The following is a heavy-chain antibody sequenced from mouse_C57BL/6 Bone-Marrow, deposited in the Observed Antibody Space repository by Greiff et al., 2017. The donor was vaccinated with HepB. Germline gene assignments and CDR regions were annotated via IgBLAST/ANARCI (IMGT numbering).Heavy chain of an antibody. Sequence: EVHLVESGGGLVQPGGSMKLSCVASGFTFSNYWMNWVRQSPEKGLEWVAQIRLKSDNYATHYAESVKGRFTISRDDSKSSVYLQMNNLRAEDTGIYYCTTAQALYYFDYWGQGTTLTVSS. CDR3: TTAQALYYFDY. CDR1: GFTFSNYW. V-gene: IGHV6-3*01. CDR2: IRLKSDNYAT. J-gene: IGHJ2*01. D-gene: IGHD3-2*02.